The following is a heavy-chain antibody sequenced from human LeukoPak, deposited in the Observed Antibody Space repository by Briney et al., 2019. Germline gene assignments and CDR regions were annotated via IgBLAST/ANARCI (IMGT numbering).Heavy chain of an antibody. CDR3: ACPPIYSGLTDYYFDY. V-gene: IGHV1-69*04. Sequence: GASVKVSCKASGYTFTSYAMNWVRQAPGQGLEWMGRIIPILGIANYAQKFQGRVTITADKSTSTAYMELSSLRSEDTAVYYCACPPIYSGLTDYYFDYWGQGTLVTVSS. CDR2: IIPILGIA. J-gene: IGHJ4*02. CDR1: GYTFTSYA. D-gene: IGHD5-12*01.